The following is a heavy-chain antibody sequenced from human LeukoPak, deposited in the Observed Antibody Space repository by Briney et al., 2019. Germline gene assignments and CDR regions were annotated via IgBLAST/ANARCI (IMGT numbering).Heavy chain of an antibody. Sequence: PSETLSLTCTVSGGSINSGSYYWSWIRQPAGKGLEWIGRIYTSGSTNCNPSLKSRVTISGDTSKNQFSLKLSSVTAADTAVYYCARYCTGASCYEGNYYFDHWGQGTLVTVSS. CDR3: ARYCTGASCYEGNYYFDH. D-gene: IGHD2-8*02. CDR2: IYTSGST. CDR1: GGSINSGSYY. J-gene: IGHJ4*02. V-gene: IGHV4-61*02.